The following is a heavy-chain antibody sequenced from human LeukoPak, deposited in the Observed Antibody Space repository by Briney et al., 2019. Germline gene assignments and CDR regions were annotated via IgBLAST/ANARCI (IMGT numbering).Heavy chain of an antibody. J-gene: IGHJ6*03. CDR3: ARETVLTTIQYYYYYMDV. CDR2: IYHSGST. V-gene: IGHV4-38-2*02. Sequence: SETLSLTCTVSGYSISRDYYWGWMRQPPGKGLEWIGSIYHSGSTYYNPSFKSRVTISVDTSKNQFSLKLSSVTAADTAVYYCARETVLTTIQYYYYYMDVWGKGTTVTVSS. D-gene: IGHD2-21*02. CDR1: GYSISRDYY.